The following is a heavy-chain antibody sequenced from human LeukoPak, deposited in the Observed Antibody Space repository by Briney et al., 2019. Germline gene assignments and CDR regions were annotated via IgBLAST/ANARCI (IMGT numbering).Heavy chain of an antibody. D-gene: IGHD6-13*01. CDR1: GFTFSSYW. V-gene: IGHV3-74*01. CDR3: ARTPYSSSWTLGY. CDR2: INSDGSST. Sequence: GGSLRLPCAASGFTFSSYWMHWVRQAPGKGLVWVSRINSDGSSTSYADSVKGRFTFSRDNAKNTLYLQMNSLRAEDTAVYYCARTPYSSSWTLGYWGQGTLVTVSS. J-gene: IGHJ4*02.